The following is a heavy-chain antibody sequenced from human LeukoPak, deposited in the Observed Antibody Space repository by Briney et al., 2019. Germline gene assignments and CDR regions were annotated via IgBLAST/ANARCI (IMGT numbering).Heavy chain of an antibody. Sequence: PGGSLRLSCAASGFTFSNYAMMWVRQAPGKRLEWVSSITGSGDGTYYADSVKGRFTISRDNSKNTVYMQMNSLRAEDTAVYYCAKDYPECTGTTCSGEAFFDYWGQGTLVTVSS. CDR1: GFTFSNYA. CDR2: ITGSGDGT. V-gene: IGHV3-23*01. D-gene: IGHD2-2*01. CDR3: AKDYPECTGTTCSGEAFFDY. J-gene: IGHJ4*02.